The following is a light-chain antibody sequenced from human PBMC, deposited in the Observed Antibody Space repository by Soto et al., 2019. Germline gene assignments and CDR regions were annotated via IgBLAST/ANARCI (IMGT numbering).Light chain of an antibody. J-gene: IGKJ2*01. Sequence: AIRMTQSPSSFSASTGDRVTITCRASQGISSYLAWYQQKPGKAPKLLIYAASPLQSGVPSRFSGSGSGTDFTLTISCLQSEDFATYYCQQYYSYPLMYTFGQGTKLEIK. CDR3: QQYYSYPLMYT. CDR1: QGISSY. V-gene: IGKV1-8*01. CDR2: AAS.